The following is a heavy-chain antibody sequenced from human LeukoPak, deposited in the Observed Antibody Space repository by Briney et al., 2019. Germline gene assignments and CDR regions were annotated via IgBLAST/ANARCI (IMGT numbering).Heavy chain of an antibody. V-gene: IGHV3-53*01. CDR3: AKDPYSSSPLGIYFDY. CDR1: GFTVSSNY. D-gene: IGHD6-6*01. J-gene: IGHJ4*02. Sequence: PGGSLRLSCAASGFTVSSNYMSWVRQAPGKGLEWVSVIYSGGSTYYADSVKGRFTISRDNSKNTLYLQMNTLRAEDTAVYYCAKDPYSSSPLGIYFDYWGQGTLVTVSS. CDR2: IYSGGST.